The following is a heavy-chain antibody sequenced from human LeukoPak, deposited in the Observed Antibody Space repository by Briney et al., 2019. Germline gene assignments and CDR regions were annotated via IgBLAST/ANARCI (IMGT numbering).Heavy chain of an antibody. D-gene: IGHD2-15*01. CDR3: ARDRGYCSGGSCYENDY. Sequence: GGSLRLSCAASGFTFSSYSMNWVREAPGKGLERVSSISSGSSYIYYADSVKGRFTISRDNAKNSLYLQMNSLRAEDTAVYYCARDRGYCSGGSCYENDYWGQGTLVTVSS. CDR2: ISSGSSYI. CDR1: GFTFSSYS. V-gene: IGHV3-21*01. J-gene: IGHJ4*02.